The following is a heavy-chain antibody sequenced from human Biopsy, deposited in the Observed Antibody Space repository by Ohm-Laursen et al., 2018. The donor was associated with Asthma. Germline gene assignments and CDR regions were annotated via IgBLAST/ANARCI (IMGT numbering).Heavy chain of an antibody. J-gene: IGHJ5*02. CDR1: GYTFIDCH. D-gene: IGHD6-13*01. CDR3: ARGQKSAGDRWFDP. CDR2: INPNSGGT. V-gene: IGHV1-2*06. Sequence: ASVKVSCKSSGYTFIDCHIHWVRQAPGQGLEWMGRINPNSGGTNYAQKFQGRVTMTRDTSISTAYMEVSRLRSDDTAVYYCARGQKSAGDRWFDPWGQGTLVTVSS.